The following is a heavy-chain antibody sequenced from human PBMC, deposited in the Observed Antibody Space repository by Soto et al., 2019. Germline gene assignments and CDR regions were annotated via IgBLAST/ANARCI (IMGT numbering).Heavy chain of an antibody. D-gene: IGHD3-16*01. CDR2: IVVGSGNT. J-gene: IGHJ4*02. CDR3: AVTGGATDY. V-gene: IGHV1-58*01. Sequence: MQLVQSGPEGKKPGTSVKVSCKASGFTFTSSAVQWVRQARGQRLEWRGWIVVGSGNTNYAQKLKERVTIARDMSTRTAYMELSSLRSEVTAVYYCAVTGGATDYWGQGPLVSVSS. CDR1: GFTFTSSA.